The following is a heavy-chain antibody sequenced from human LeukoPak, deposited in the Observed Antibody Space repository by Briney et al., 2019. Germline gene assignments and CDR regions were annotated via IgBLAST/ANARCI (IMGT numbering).Heavy chain of an antibody. J-gene: IGHJ4*02. Sequence: GGSLRLSCAASGFAFSSYAMSWVRQAPGKGLEWVSAISGSGGSTYYADSVKGRFTISRDNSKNTLYLQMNSLRAEDTAVYYCAKDRSGYSYGDGFDYWGQGTLVTVSS. V-gene: IGHV3-23*01. CDR2: ISGSGGST. CDR1: GFAFSSYA. CDR3: AKDRSGYSYGDGFDY. D-gene: IGHD5-18*01.